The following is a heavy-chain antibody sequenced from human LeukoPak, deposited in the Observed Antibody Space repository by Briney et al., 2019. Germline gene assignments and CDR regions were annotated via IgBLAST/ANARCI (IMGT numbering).Heavy chain of an antibody. Sequence: GGSLRLSCAGSGFTFSSYGMNWVRQAPGKGLEWVSYISSSTATISYADSVKGRFTISRDNAKNSLYLQMNSLRDDDTAVYYCARVRSGYYLDYWGQGTLVTVSS. CDR1: GFTFSSYG. CDR3: ARVRSGYYLDY. V-gene: IGHV3-48*02. D-gene: IGHD5-12*01. J-gene: IGHJ4*02. CDR2: ISSSTATI.